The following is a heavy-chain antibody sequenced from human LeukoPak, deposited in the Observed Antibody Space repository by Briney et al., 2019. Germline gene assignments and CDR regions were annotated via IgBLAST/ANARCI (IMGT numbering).Heavy chain of an antibody. CDR3: AKCSATCYANAFDI. CDR2: ISGSGSDT. D-gene: IGHD2-2*01. J-gene: IGHJ3*02. Sequence: PGGSLRLSCAASGFTFSSYAMSWVRQAPGKGLEWVSAISGSGSDTEYADSVKGRFTIPRDNSKTTLYLQMSSLRVEYTAVYYCAKCSATCYANAFDIWGQGTMVTVSS. CDR1: GFTFSSYA. V-gene: IGHV3-23*01.